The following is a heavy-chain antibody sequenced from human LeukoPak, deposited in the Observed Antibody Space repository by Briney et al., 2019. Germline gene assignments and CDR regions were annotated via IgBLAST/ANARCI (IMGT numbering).Heavy chain of an antibody. D-gene: IGHD1-26*01. V-gene: IGHV3-23*01. CDR3: ANDGTPDY. CDR1: GFTFSTYA. J-gene: IGHJ4*02. CDR2: ISGSDGST. Sequence: GASLRLSCAASGFTFSTYAMSWVRQAPGKGLEWVSAISGSDGSTYYADSVRGRFTISRDNSKNTVHLQMNSLRAEDTAVYYCANDGTPDYWGQGTLVTVSS.